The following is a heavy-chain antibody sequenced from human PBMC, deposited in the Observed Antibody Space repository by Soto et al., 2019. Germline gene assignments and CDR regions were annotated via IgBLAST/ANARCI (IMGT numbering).Heavy chain of an antibody. CDR1: GFTFSSYS. D-gene: IGHD2-2*01. Sequence: GGSLRLSCAASGFTFSSYSMNWVRQAPGKGLEWVSSISSSSSYIYYADSVKGRFTISRDNAKNSLYLQMNSLRAEDTAVYYCARDLGYCSSTSCYEIWGWFDPWGQGTLVTVSS. J-gene: IGHJ5*02. V-gene: IGHV3-21*01. CDR3: ARDLGYCSSTSCYEIWGWFDP. CDR2: ISSSSSYI.